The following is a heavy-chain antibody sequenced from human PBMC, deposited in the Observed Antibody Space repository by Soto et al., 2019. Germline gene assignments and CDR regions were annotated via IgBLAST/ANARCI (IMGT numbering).Heavy chain of an antibody. V-gene: IGHV3-7*01. D-gene: IGHD4-4*01. CDR1: GFTFSSYW. Sequence: EVQLVESGGGLVQPGGSLRLSCAASGFTFSSYWMSWVRQAPGKGLEWVANIKQDGSEKYYVDSVKGRFTISRDNAKNSLHLQMNSLRAEDTAVYYCARGGFTTVSVLFDYWGQGTLVTVSS. J-gene: IGHJ4*02. CDR3: ARGGFTTVSVLFDY. CDR2: IKQDGSEK.